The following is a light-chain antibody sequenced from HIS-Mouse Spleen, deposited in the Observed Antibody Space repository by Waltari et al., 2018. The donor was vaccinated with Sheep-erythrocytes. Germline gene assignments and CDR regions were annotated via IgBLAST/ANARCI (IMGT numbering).Light chain of an antibody. J-gene: IGKJ2*01. Sequence: AIRLTQSPPPLSASTGDRVTITCRASQGISIYLAWYQQKPGKAPKPLIYAASTLQSGVPSRFSGSGSGTDFTLTISCLQSEDFATYYCQQYYSYPYTFGQGTKLEIK. CDR1: QGISIY. CDR3: QQYYSYPYT. CDR2: AAS. V-gene: IGKV1-8*01.